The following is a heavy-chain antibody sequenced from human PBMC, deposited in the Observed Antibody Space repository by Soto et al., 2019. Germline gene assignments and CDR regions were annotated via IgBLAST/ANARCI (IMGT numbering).Heavy chain of an antibody. Sequence: RSLTCTVSGGSVSSGNYYWSWIRQPPGKGLEWIGYIYYSRSTNYNPSLKTRVTILVDTSKNRFSLKLISVTAADTAVYYCARGRRYYYDNTGPFYFEHWGQGTLVTVSS. J-gene: IGHJ4*02. CDR3: ARGRRYYYDNTGPFYFEH. CDR1: GGSVSSGNYY. CDR2: IYYSRST. V-gene: IGHV4-61*01. D-gene: IGHD3-22*01.